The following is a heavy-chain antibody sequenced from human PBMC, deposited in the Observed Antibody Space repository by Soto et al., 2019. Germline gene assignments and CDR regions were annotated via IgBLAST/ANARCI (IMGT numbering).Heavy chain of an antibody. CDR1: GGTFRSYV. V-gene: IGHV1-69*12. Sequence: QVQLVQSGAEVKKPGSSVKVSCKASGGTFRSYVTSWVRQAPGQGLEWLGGIIPMDGTTYYAHTCQGRVTISADESTSTAFMELSSLRSEDTAVYYCARIGTLDWIDDYWGQVTLVTVSS. CDR2: IIPMDGTT. D-gene: IGHD1-1*01. J-gene: IGHJ4*02. CDR3: ARIGTLDWIDDY.